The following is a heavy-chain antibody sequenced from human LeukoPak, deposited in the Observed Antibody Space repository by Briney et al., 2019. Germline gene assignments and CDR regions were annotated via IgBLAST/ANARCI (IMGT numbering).Heavy chain of an antibody. V-gene: IGHV1-2*02. J-gene: IGHJ4*02. Sequence: SVKVSCKASGYTFTGYYMHWVRQAPGQGLEWMGWINPNSGGTDYAQKFRGRVTMTRDTSISTVYMELSRLRSDDTAVFYCARNYYDSNGSFDQWGQGTLVTVSS. CDR2: INPNSGGT. D-gene: IGHD3-22*01. CDR3: ARNYYDSNGSFDQ. CDR1: GYTFTGYY.